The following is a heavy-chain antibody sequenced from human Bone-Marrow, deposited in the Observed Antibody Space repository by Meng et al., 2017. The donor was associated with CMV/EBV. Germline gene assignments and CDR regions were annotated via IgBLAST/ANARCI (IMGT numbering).Heavy chain of an antibody. CDR2: MYYGGSS. V-gene: IGHV4-59*13. CDR1: GGSISSYY. J-gene: IGHJ6*02. Sequence: SETLSLTCSFSGGSISSYYWSWIRQPPGKGLEWIGYMYYGGSSNHNPSLKSRVTMSLDTSKNQFSLKLSSVTAADTAVYYCAREVTMVRGVIYYYGMDVWGQGTTVTVSS. D-gene: IGHD3-10*01. CDR3: AREVTMVRGVIYYYGMDV.